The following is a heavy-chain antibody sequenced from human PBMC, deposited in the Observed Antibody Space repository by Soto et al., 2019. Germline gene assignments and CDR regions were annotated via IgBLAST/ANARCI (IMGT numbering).Heavy chain of an antibody. Sequence: SETLSLTCAVYGGSFSGYYWSWIRQPPGKGLEWIGEINHSGSTNYNPSLKSRVTISVDTSKNQFSLKLSSVTAADTAVYYCARDDYDILTGYSLYYFDYWGQGTLVTVSS. CDR1: GGSFSGYY. CDR2: INHSGST. CDR3: ARDDYDILTGYSLYYFDY. J-gene: IGHJ4*02. D-gene: IGHD3-9*01. V-gene: IGHV4-34*01.